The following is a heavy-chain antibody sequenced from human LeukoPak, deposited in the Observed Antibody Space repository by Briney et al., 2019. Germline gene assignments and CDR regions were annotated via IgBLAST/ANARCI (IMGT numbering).Heavy chain of an antibody. CDR3: ARQFNAYFDC. Sequence: ASVKVSCKASGYTFADYHIHWVRQAPGQGLEWVGWINPHGGGTNYAQRFQGRVTMTRDTSISSAYMELSGLRSDDTAVFYCARQFNAYFDCWGQGTLVTVSP. CDR2: INPHGGGT. V-gene: IGHV1-2*02. J-gene: IGHJ4*02. CDR1: GYTFADYH.